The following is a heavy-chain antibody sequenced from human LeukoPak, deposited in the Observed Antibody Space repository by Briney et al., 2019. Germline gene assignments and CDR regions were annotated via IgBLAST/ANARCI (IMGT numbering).Heavy chain of an antibody. D-gene: IGHD3-3*01. Sequence: GGSLRLSCAASGFTFSSYWMSWVRQAPGKGLEWVANIKQDGSEKYYVDSVKGRFTISRDNAKNSLYLQMNSLRAEDTAVYYCATTIFGVVSDHWGQGTLVTVSS. J-gene: IGHJ4*02. CDR2: IKQDGSEK. CDR1: GFTFSSYW. V-gene: IGHV3-7*01. CDR3: ATTIFGVVSDH.